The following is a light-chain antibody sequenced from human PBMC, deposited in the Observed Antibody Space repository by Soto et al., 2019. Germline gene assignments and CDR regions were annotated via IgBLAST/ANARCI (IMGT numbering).Light chain of an antibody. V-gene: IGKV1-5*03. J-gene: IGKJ1*01. CDR2: KAS. CDR1: QSISSW. Sequence: DIQMTQSPSTLSASVGDRVTITCRASQSISSWLAWYQQKPGKAPMLLIYKASSLESGVPSRFSGSGSGTEFTLTLRTLQPDNFATYCCQLYNSYSWTFGEGTKLEIQ. CDR3: QLYNSYSWT.